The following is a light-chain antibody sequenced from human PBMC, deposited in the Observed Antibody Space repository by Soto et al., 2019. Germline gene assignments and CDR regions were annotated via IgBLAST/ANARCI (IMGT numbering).Light chain of an antibody. V-gene: IGLV2-14*01. CDR1: NSDVGGYNY. J-gene: IGLJ3*02. Sequence: QSALTQPASVSGSPVQSITISCTGTNSDVGGYNYVSWYQQHPGKAPKLMIYDVTNRPSGVSYRFSGSRSANTASLTISGLQADDEADYYCSSYTSSNTVVFGGGTKLTVL. CDR3: SSYTSSNTVV. CDR2: DVT.